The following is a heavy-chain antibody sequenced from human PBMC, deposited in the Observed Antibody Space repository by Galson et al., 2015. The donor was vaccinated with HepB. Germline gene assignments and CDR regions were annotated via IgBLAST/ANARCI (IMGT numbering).Heavy chain of an antibody. D-gene: IGHD3-10*01. J-gene: IGHJ4*02. V-gene: IGHV3-66*02. CDR2: IYSGGST. CDR1: GFTVSSNY. CDR3: ARDRQRLYGSGSYVY. Sequence: SLRLSCAASGFTVSSNYMSWVRQAPGQGLEWVSVIYSGGSTYYADSVKGRFTISRDNSKNTLYLQMNSLRAEDTAVYYCARDRQRLYGSGSYVYWGQGTLVTVSS.